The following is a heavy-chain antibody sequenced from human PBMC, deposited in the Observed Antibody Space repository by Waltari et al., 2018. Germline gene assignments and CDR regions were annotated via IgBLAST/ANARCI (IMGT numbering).Heavy chain of an antibody. CDR2: ISFDGNNI. D-gene: IGHD3-10*01. CDR1: GISVRTYA. CDR3: ARDRHSYFYGSWSDY. V-gene: IGHV3-30*01. J-gene: IGHJ4*02. Sequence: QVHLVESGGGVVQPGKSLTLSCEVSGISVRTYAMHWVRQAPGKGLEWVAVISFDGNNIYFADSVKGRFTITRDNAKNTLYLQMNSLTPEDTGIYYCARDRHSYFYGSWSDYWGQGTLVTVSS.